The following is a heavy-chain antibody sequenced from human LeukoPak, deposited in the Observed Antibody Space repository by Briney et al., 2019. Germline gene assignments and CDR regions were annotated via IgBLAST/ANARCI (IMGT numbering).Heavy chain of an antibody. Sequence: SEILSLTCNVSGASIRSYYWSWIRQSPGKGLEWIGSITYSGNTELNPSLRSRVTMSSDPPKSQFSLKLSSVTTADTALYYCAQQVVGTSNSFDMWGQGTMVTVSS. D-gene: IGHD2-15*01. V-gene: IGHV4-59*01. CDR1: GASIRSYY. CDR3: AQQVVGTSNSFDM. J-gene: IGHJ3*02. CDR2: ITYSGNT.